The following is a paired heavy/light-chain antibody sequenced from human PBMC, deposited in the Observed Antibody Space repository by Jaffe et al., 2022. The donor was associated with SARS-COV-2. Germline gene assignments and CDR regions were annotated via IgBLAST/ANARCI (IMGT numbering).Light chain of an antibody. V-gene: IGLV2-14*01. CDR1: SSEFSDHDF. J-gene: IGLJ1*01. Sequence: QSALTQPASVSGSPGQSITISCSGTSSEFSDHDFVSWYRQHPGKAPQLMIYDVTNRPSGVSNRFSGSKSGNTASLTISGLQPEDEADYYCSSYKGSSPYVFGTGTRVTVL. CDR2: DVT. CDR3: SSYKGSSPYV.
Heavy chain of an antibody. CDR3: ARPVRSGWWYDAFDI. Sequence: QVLLVESGGGAVQPGTSLRLSCEASGFSFSTYSMYWVRQAPGKGLELVAIISSDSYQNYYGDSVKGRFTVSRDNSKNTLYLQMISVRPDDTALYYCARPVRSGWWYDAFDIWGQGTMVTVSS. D-gene: IGHD6-19*01. CDR2: ISSDSYQN. J-gene: IGHJ3*02. V-gene: IGHV3-30-3*01. CDR1: GFSFSTYS.